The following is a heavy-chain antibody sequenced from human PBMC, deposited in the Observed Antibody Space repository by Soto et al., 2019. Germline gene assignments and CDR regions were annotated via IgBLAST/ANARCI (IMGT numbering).Heavy chain of an antibody. V-gene: IGHV1-69*13. Sequence: ASVKVSCKASGGTFSSYAISWVRQAPGQGLEWMGGIIPIFGTANYAQKFQGRVTITADESTGTAYMELSSLRSEDTAVYYCARVRGLVGATEFDYWGQGTLVTVSS. CDR3: ARVRGLVGATEFDY. D-gene: IGHD1-26*01. CDR2: IIPIFGTA. J-gene: IGHJ4*02. CDR1: GGTFSSYA.